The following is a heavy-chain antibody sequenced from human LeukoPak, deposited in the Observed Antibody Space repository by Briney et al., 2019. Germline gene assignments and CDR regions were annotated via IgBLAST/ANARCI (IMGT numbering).Heavy chain of an antibody. CDR1: GGSISNSRYY. CDR2: ITYSGTT. V-gene: IGHV4-39*02. D-gene: IGHD3-10*01. Sequence: SETLSLTCTVSGGSISNSRYYWDWIRQPPGKGLEWIVSITYSGTTYYNPSLRSRVTISVDTSKNHFSLKLSSVTAADTAVYYCARNPYYYTSGSYYNSAFDIWGQGTMVTVSS. J-gene: IGHJ3*02. CDR3: ARNPYYYTSGSYYNSAFDI.